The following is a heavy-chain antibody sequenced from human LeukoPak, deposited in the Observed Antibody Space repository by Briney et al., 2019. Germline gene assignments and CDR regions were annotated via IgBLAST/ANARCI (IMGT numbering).Heavy chain of an antibody. CDR2: IYTSGST. CDR3: AREAYYYDSSGYFGLHHDAFDI. Sequence: PSETLSLTCTVSGGSISSGSYYWSWIRQPAGKGLEWIGRIYTSGSTNYNPSLKSRVTMSVDTSKNQFSLKLSSVTAADTAVYYCAREAYYYDSSGYFGLHHDAFDIWGQGTMVTVSS. CDR1: GGSISSGSYY. D-gene: IGHD3-22*01. V-gene: IGHV4-61*02. J-gene: IGHJ3*02.